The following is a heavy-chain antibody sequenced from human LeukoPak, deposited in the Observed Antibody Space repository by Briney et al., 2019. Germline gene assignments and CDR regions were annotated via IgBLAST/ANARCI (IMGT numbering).Heavy chain of an antibody. V-gene: IGHV4-61*02. Sequence: SETLSLTCSVSGDSIRSGTYYWRWIRQPAGKGLEWIGRIYTSGSTSYNPSLKSRVTISVDTSNNQFSLKLTSVTAADTAVYYCARGGGATRIDYWGQGTLVTVSS. CDR1: GDSIRSGTYY. D-gene: IGHD5-12*01. J-gene: IGHJ4*02. CDR3: ARGGGATRIDY. CDR2: IYTSGST.